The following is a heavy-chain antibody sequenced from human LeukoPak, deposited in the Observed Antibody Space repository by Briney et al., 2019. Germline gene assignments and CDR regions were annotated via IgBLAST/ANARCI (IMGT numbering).Heavy chain of an antibody. CDR2: IKNDGSEK. J-gene: IGHJ4*02. V-gene: IGHV3-7*01. CDR3: ATDRGWRTSGYYLYYFEY. CDR1: GFVFHNYF. D-gene: IGHD3-3*01. Sequence: QPGGSLRLSCAASGFVFHNYFMSWVRQAPGKGLEWVASIKNDGSEKYYVDSVRGRYTISRDNTKNSLYLQMSSLRAEDTAVYYCATDRGWRTSGYYLYYFEYWGQGTLVTFSS.